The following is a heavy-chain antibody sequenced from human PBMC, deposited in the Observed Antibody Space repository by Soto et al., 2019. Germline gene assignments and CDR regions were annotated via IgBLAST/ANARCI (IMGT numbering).Heavy chain of an antibody. CDR2: FDPEDGET. J-gene: IGHJ1*01. Sequence: RASVKVSCKVSGYTLTELSMHWVRQAPGKGLEWMGGFDPEDGETIYAQKFQGRVTMTEDTSTDTAYMELSSLRSEDTAVYYCATFRILGGPPLSYFQHWGQGTLVTVSS. V-gene: IGHV1-24*01. CDR1: GYTLTELS. CDR3: ATFRILGGPPLSYFQH. D-gene: IGHD2-15*01.